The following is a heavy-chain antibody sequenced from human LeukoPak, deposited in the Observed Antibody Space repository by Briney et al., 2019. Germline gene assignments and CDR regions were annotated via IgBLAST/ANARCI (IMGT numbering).Heavy chain of an antibody. D-gene: IGHD3-22*01. Sequence: GGSLRLSCAASGFAFSSYAMSWVRQAPGQGLEWASAISGSGGTTDYADFVKGRFTISRDNSKNTLYLQMNSLRAEDTAVYYCAKDQGMYYDSSGYYYWGQGTLVTVSS. J-gene: IGHJ4*02. V-gene: IGHV3-23*01. CDR1: GFAFSSYA. CDR3: AKDQGMYYDSSGYYY. CDR2: ISGSGGTT.